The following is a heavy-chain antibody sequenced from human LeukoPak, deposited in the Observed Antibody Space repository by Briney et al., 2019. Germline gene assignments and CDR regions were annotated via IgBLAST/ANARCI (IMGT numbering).Heavy chain of an antibody. CDR2: VYSSGTT. Sequence: PSETLSLTCIVSGGSISRYYWSWIRLPAGMGLEWIGRVYSSGTTSYNPSLKSRVTMSVDTSRNQISLRLNSVTAADTAVYYCARDPSDFAGWFDPWGQGTLVTVSS. J-gene: IGHJ5*02. CDR1: GGSISRYY. V-gene: IGHV4-4*07. D-gene: IGHD3-10*01. CDR3: ARDPSDFAGWFDP.